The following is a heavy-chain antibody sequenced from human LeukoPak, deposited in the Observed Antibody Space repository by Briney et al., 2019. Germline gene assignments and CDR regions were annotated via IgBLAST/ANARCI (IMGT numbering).Heavy chain of an antibody. D-gene: IGHD6-19*01. Sequence: SVKVSCKASGGTFSSYAISWVRQAPGQGLEWMGGIIPIFVTANYAQKFQGRVTITADESTSTAYMELSSLRSEDTAVYYCASLYSSGWYNPIAYWGQGTLVTVSS. V-gene: IGHV1-69*01. CDR3: ASLYSSGWYNPIAY. CDR2: IIPIFVTA. CDR1: GGTFSSYA. J-gene: IGHJ4*02.